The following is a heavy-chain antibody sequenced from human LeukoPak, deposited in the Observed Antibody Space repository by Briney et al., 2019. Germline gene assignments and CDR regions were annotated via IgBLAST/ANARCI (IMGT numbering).Heavy chain of an antibody. CDR3: AKDFSSWYYYGMDV. V-gene: IGHV3-48*01. Sequence: PGGSLRLSCAASGFTFSSYSMNWVRQAPGKGLEWVSYISSSSSTIYYADSVKGRFTISRDNSKNTLYLQMNSLRAEDTAVYYCAKDFSSWYYYGMDVWGQGTTVTVSS. CDR1: GFTFSSYS. CDR2: ISSSSSTI. D-gene: IGHD6-13*01. J-gene: IGHJ6*02.